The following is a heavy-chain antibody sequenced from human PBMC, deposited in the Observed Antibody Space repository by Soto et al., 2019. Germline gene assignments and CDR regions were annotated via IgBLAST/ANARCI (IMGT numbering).Heavy chain of an antibody. Sequence: VQLLESGGDLIQPGGSLRLSCVASGITFGSRAMSWVRQAPGEGLEWVAVISYDGGNKYYADSVKGRLTISRDNSKNTLYLQMNSLRAEDTAVYYCARNTWQQPRDYYYGMDVWGQGTTVTVSS. J-gene: IGHJ6*02. CDR3: ARNTWQQPRDYYYGMDV. CDR2: ISYDGGNK. V-gene: IGHV3-30-3*01. D-gene: IGHD6-13*01. CDR1: GITFGSRA.